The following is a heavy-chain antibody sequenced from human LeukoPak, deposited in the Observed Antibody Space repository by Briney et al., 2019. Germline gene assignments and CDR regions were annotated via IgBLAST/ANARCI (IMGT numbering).Heavy chain of an antibody. CDR2: ISSSSSYI. D-gene: IGHD6-19*01. V-gene: IGHV3-21*01. CDR1: GFTFSSYS. CDR3: APQGIAVADY. Sequence: PGGSLRLSCAASGFTFSSYSMNWVRQAPGKGLEWVSSISSSSSYIYYADSVKGRFTIPRDNAKNSLYLQMNSLRAEDTAVYYCAPQGIAVADYWGQGTLVTVPS. J-gene: IGHJ4*02.